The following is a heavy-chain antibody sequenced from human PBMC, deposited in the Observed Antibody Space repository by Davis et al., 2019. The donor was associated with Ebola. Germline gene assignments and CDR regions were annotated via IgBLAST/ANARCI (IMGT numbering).Heavy chain of an antibody. D-gene: IGHD4-17*01. V-gene: IGHV5-51*01. J-gene: IGHJ2*01. CDR2: IYPGDSDT. Sequence: GESLKISCNGSGYSFTSYWIGWVRQMPGKGLEWMGIIYPGDSDTRYSPSFQGQVTISADKSISTSYLQWRSLKASDTAMYYCARHHYGDYEGKRYFDLWGRGTLVTVSS. CDR1: GYSFTSYW. CDR3: ARHHYGDYEGKRYFDL.